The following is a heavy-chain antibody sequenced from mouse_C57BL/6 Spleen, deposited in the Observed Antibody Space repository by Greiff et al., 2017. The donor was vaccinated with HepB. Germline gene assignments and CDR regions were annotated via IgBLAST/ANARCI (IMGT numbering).Heavy chain of an antibody. V-gene: IGHV5-17*01. Sequence: EVKLVESGGGLVKPGGSLKLFCAASGFTFSDYGMHWVRQAPEKGLEWVAYISSGSSTIYHADTVKGRFTISRDNAKNTPFLQMTRLRSEDTAMYYCARGTPNYYGSSHWYFDVWGTGTTVTVSS. CDR1: GFTFSDYG. CDR3: ARGTPNYYGSSHWYFDV. J-gene: IGHJ1*03. CDR2: ISSGSSTI. D-gene: IGHD1-1*01.